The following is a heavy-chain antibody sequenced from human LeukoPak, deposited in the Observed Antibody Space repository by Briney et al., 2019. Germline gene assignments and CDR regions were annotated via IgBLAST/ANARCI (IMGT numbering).Heavy chain of an antibody. CDR1: GSTFSSYA. D-gene: IGHD5-18*01. CDR3: AKTKGYSYGYYFDY. V-gene: IGHV3-30*18. Sequence: GGSLRLSCAASGSTFSSYAMHWVRQSLGRGLEWVAVMSYDGFNKYYADSVKGRFTISRDNSKNTLYLQMNSLRAEDTAVYYCAKTKGYSYGYYFDYWGQGTLVTVSS. CDR2: MSYDGFNK. J-gene: IGHJ4*02.